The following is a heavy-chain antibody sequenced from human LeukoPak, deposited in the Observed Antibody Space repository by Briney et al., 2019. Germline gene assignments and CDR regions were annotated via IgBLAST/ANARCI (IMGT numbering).Heavy chain of an antibody. CDR1: GFTVSSNY. Sequence: PGGSLRLSCAASGFTVSSNYMSWVRQAPGKGLEWVSGISWNSGSIGYADSVKGRFTISRDNAKNSLYLQMNSLRAEDTALYCCAKDMGGGILTGFPYGMDVWGQGTTVTVSS. V-gene: IGHV3-9*01. CDR2: ISWNSGSI. D-gene: IGHD3-9*01. J-gene: IGHJ6*02. CDR3: AKDMGGGILTGFPYGMDV.